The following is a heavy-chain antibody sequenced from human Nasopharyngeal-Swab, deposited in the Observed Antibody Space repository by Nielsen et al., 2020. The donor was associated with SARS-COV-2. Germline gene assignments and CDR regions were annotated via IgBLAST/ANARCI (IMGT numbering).Heavy chain of an antibody. CDR3: VRDTPAMFAY. CDR2: ISSTGDYI. Sequence: GRQMPGKGLEWVSGISSTGDYIHYAASVEGRFTISRDNAKTSLYLQMNSLRAEDSAVYYCVRDTPAMFAYWGQGTLVTVSS. V-gene: IGHV3-21*01. J-gene: IGHJ4*02.